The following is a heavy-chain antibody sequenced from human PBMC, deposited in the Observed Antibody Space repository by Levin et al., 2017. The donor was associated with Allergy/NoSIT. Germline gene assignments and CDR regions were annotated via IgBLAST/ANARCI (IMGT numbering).Heavy chain of an antibody. Sequence: SQTLSLTCAVYGGSFSGYYWSWIRQPPGKGLEWIGEINHSGSTNYNPSLKSRVTISVDTSKNQFSLKLSSVTAADTAVYYCAKRAFGDDSSGYSWFDYWGQGTLVTVSS. CDR3: AKRAFGDDSSGYSWFDY. J-gene: IGHJ4*02. V-gene: IGHV4-34*01. CDR2: INHSGST. CDR1: GGSFSGYY. D-gene: IGHD3-22*01.